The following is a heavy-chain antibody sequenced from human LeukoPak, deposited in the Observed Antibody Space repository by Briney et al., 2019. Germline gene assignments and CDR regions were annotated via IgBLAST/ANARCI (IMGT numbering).Heavy chain of an antibody. CDR1: GFMFRSYG. J-gene: IGHJ4*02. CDR2: IWYDGSNK. Sequence: PGGSLRLSCAASGFMFRSYGMHWVRQAPGKGLEWVAVIWYDGSNKYYTGSVKGRFTISRDNSNNTLYLQMSSLRVEDTAVYYCARGHVRGYSYGFGYWGQGSLVTVSS. V-gene: IGHV3-33*08. D-gene: IGHD5-18*01. CDR3: ARGHVRGYSYGFGY.